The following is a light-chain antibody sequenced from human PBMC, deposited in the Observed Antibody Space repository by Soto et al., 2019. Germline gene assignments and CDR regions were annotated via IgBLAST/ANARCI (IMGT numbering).Light chain of an antibody. J-gene: IGKJ5*01. CDR1: QSVSNN. V-gene: IGKV3-15*01. CDR3: QQYNDWPPVT. Sequence: ETMMTQSPATLSVSPGERATLSCRASQSVSNNLAWYQQKPSQAPRLLIYGASTRATGIPARFSGSGSGTEVTLTISSLQSEDFAVYYCQQYNDWPPVTCGQGTRLEIK. CDR2: GAS.